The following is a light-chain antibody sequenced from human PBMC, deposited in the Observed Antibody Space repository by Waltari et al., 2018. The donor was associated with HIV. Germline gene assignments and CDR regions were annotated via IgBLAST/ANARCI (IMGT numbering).Light chain of an antibody. CDR2: EVT. CDR3: TSYTRSSTLVV. J-gene: IGLJ2*01. V-gene: IGLV2-14*01. CDR1: SSDVGGYYY. Sequence: QSALTQPASVSGSLGQSITISCTGTSSDVGGYYYVSWYQHHPGRAPKLMIYEVTHPPSGVSSRLSGCQSGNTACLTIAGLQAEDESDYYCTSYTRSSTLVVFGGGTNLTVL.